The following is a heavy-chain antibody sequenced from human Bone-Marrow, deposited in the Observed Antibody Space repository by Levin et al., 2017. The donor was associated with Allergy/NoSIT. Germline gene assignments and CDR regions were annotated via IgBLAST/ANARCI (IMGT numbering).Heavy chain of an antibody. CDR1: GFTFSSYS. Sequence: GGSLRLSCAASGFTFSSYSMNWVRQAPGKGLEWVSSISSSSSYIYYADSVKGRFTISRDNAKNSLYLQMNSLRAEDTAVYYCAREPYCSGGSCQLYYYYYYMDVWGKGTTVTVSS. J-gene: IGHJ6*03. V-gene: IGHV3-21*01. CDR3: AREPYCSGGSCQLYYYYYYMDV. CDR2: ISSSSSYI. D-gene: IGHD2-15*01.